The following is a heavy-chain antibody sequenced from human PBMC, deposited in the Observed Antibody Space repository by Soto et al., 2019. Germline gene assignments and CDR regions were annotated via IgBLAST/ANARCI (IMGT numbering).Heavy chain of an antibody. CDR2: INEDGSEI. Sequence: EAQLVGSGGCLVQPGGSLRLSCAASGFTFTNYWINWVRQAPGKGLEWVANINEDGSEIHYVDSVKGRFTTSRDNAKNSVYLQMNSLRAEDTAVYYCLSFWTDSWGQGTLVTVSS. V-gene: IGHV3-7*03. J-gene: IGHJ4*02. CDR1: GFTFTNYW. CDR3: LSFWTDS. D-gene: IGHD1-1*01.